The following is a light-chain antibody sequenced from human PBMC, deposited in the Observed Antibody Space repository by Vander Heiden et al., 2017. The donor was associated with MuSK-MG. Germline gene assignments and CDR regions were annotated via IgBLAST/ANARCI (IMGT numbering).Light chain of an antibody. CDR1: QSVSSY. CDR3: QQRSNWLT. CDR2: DAS. V-gene: IGKV3-11*01. Sequence: EIVLTQSPATLSLSPGERATLSCRASQSVSSYLEWYQQKPGQAPRLLIYDASNRATGIPARFSGSGYGTDFTLTISSREPEDFAVYYCQQRSNWLTFGGGTKVEIK. J-gene: IGKJ4*01.